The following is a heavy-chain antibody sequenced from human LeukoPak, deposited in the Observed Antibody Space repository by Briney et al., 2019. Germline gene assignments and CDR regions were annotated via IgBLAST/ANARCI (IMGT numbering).Heavy chain of an antibody. D-gene: IGHD6-25*01. CDR3: ARSRGPLMGV. J-gene: IGHJ6*02. V-gene: IGHV4-59*01. CDR1: GGSISSYY. CDR2: IYYSGST. Sequence: KPSETLSLTCTVPGGSISSYYWSWIRQPPGKGLEWIGYIYYSGSTNYNPSLKSRVTISVDTSKNQFSLKLSSVTAADTAVYYCARSRGPLMGVWGQGTTVTVSS.